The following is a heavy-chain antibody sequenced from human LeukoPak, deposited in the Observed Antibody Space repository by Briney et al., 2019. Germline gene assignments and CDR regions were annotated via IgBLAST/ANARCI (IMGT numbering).Heavy chain of an antibody. J-gene: IGHJ4*02. V-gene: IGHV3-23*01. CDR2: ISGSGGST. Sequence: GGSLRLSCAASGFTFSSYAMSWVRQAPGKGLEWVSAISGSGGSTYYADSVKGRFTVSRDNSNNRLYLHMSGLTAADTAVYYCAKDRSIGTYYTFDHWGQGSLSPSPQ. D-gene: IGHD1-26*01. CDR1: GFTFSSYA. CDR3: AKDRSIGTYYTFDH.